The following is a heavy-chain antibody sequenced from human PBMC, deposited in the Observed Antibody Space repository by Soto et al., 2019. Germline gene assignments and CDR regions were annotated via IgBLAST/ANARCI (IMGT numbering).Heavy chain of an antibody. V-gene: IGHV3-53*04. CDR3: ARGDQSYYYYMAV. CDR1: GFTVSSNY. D-gene: IGHD3-16*01. CDR2: IYSGGST. J-gene: IGHJ6*03. Sequence: EVQLVESGGGLVQPGGSLRLSCAASGFTVSSNYMSWVRQAPGKGLEWVSVIYSGGSTYYADSVKGRFTISRHNSKNTVYLQMNSLRAEDTAVYYCARGDQSYYYYMAVWGKGTTVTVSS.